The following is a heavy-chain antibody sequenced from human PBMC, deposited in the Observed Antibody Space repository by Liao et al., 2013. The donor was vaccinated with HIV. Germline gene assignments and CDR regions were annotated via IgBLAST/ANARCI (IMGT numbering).Heavy chain of an antibody. J-gene: IGHJ3*02. CDR1: GGSISSGSYY. Sequence: QVQLQESGPGLVKPSQTLSLTCTVSGGSISSGSYYWNWIRQPAGKGLEWVGRIYTSGRIYSSGSTHYNPSLKSRVTMSLDTSKNQFSLKLSSVTAADTAVYYCARGPRFVDRATDRKLDAFDIWGQGTMVTSLQ. CDR3: ARGPRFVDRATDRKLDAFDI. CDR2: RIYTSGRIYSSGST. D-gene: IGHD5-18*01. V-gene: IGHV4-61*02.